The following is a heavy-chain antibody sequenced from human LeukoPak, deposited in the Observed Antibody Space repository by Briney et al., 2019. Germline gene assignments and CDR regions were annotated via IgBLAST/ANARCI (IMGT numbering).Heavy chain of an antibody. CDR1: GGTFSSYA. Sequence: ASVKVSCKASGGTFSSYAISWVRQAPGQGLEWMGWINAGNGNTKYSQEFQGRVTITRDTSASTAYMELSSLRSEDMAVYYCATTAAGHYFDYWGQGTLVTVSS. CDR2: INAGNGNT. CDR3: ATTAAGHYFDY. V-gene: IGHV1-3*03. D-gene: IGHD6-13*01. J-gene: IGHJ4*02.